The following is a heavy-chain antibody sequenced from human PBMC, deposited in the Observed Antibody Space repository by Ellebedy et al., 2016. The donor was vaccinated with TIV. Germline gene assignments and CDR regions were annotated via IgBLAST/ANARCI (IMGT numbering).Heavy chain of an antibody. CDR2: IGDTAHNT. CDR3: AKARGSSVIDYNYFGMDV. CDR1: GFIFSTYG. J-gene: IGHJ6*02. Sequence: GGSLRLXCAASGFIFSTYGMHWVRQAPGKGLEWVSGIGDTAHNTYYVDSVKGRFTISRDNSGNTLYLQMNSLRAEDTAVYYCAKARGSSVIDYNYFGMDVWGQGTTVTVSS. D-gene: IGHD2-21*01. V-gene: IGHV3-23*01.